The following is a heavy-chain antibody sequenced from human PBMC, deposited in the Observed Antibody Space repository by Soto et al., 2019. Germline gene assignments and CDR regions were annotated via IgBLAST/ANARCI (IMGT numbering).Heavy chain of an antibody. CDR1: GYTFTSYD. CDR3: ARSRISGWKLVDC. J-gene: IGHJ4*02. CDR2: MNPNSGNT. Sequence: ASVKVSCKASGYTFTSYDINWVRQASGQGLEWMGWMNPNSGNTGYAQKFQGRVTMTRNTSISTAYMELSSLRSEDTAVYYCARSRISGWKLVDCWGQGTLVTVSS. D-gene: IGHD6-19*01. V-gene: IGHV1-8*01.